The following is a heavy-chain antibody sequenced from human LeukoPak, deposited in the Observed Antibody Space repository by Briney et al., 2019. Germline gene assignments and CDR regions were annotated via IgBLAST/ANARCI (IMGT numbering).Heavy chain of an antibody. CDR3: ARGYCSGGSCYWGDY. J-gene: IGHJ4*02. CDR1: VVSISRSGYY. D-gene: IGHD2-15*01. V-gene: IGHV4-39*01. Sequence: SETLSLTCTVPVVSISRSGYYWGWIRQPPGTGLEWIGSIYYTGNTYYNPSLKSRLTFSVVTSRNQFSLKLTSVTAADTAVYYCARGYCSGGSCYWGDYWGQGTLVTGSS. CDR2: IYYTGNT.